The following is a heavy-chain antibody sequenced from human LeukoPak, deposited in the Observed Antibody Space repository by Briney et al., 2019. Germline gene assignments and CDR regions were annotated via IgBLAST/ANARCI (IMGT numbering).Heavy chain of an antibody. D-gene: IGHD3-10*01. Sequence: GGSLRLSCAASGFTFSSYAIAWVRQAPGKGLEWVSAILSGGETTSYADSVRGRFTISRDNSKNTLYLEMNSLRAEDTAIYYCAKDLVSPRRVGSSEKLDYWGQGTLVTVSS. J-gene: IGHJ4*02. CDR3: AKDLVSPRRVGSSEKLDY. CDR1: GFTFSSYA. CDR2: ILSGGETT. V-gene: IGHV3-23*01.